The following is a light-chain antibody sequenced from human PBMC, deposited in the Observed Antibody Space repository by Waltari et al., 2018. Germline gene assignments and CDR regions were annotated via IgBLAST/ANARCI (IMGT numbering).Light chain of an antibody. Sequence: QSVLTPPSSASGPPGQTVTISCSGRSSNVGHNKVNSYQQFPGTAPKVVICGNDQRPSGVPDRFFGSRSGTSASLAISRLEVEDEAVYYCASWDDSVNGVVFGGGTKLTV. CDR2: GND. CDR3: ASWDDSVNGVV. V-gene: IGLV1-44*01. J-gene: IGLJ2*01. CDR1: SSNVGHNK.